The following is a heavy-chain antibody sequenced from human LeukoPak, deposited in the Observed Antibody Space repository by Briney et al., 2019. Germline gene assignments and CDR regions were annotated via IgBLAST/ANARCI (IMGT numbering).Heavy chain of an antibody. V-gene: IGHV3-64D*09. D-gene: IGHD2-15*01. Sequence: GGSLRLSCSASGFTFSSYAMHCVRQAPGKGLEYVSAISSNGGSTYYPDSVKGRFTISRDNSKSTLYLQMSSLRTEDTAVYYCVKGPRSYCSGGSCYEDWGQGTLVTVSS. CDR3: VKGPRSYCSGGSCYED. CDR1: GFTFSSYA. J-gene: IGHJ4*02. CDR2: ISSNGGST.